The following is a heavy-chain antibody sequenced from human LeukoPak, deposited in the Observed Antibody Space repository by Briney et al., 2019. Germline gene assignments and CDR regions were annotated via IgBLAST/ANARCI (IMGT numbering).Heavy chain of an antibody. D-gene: IGHD3-10*01. J-gene: IGHJ4*02. Sequence: SETLSLTCTVSGGSISSHYWSWIRQPPGKGLEWIGYIYYSGSTNYNPSLKSRVTISVDTSKNQFSLKLSSVTAADTAVYYCARLAYGSGSYTWYYFDYWGQGTLVTVSS. CDR2: IYYSGST. CDR3: ARLAYGSGSYTWYYFDY. CDR1: GGSISSHY. V-gene: IGHV4-59*08.